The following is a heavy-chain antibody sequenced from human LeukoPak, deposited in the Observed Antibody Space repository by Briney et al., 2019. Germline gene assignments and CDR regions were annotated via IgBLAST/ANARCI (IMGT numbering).Heavy chain of an antibody. CDR2: ITYSGDNT. CDR3: ARERYFDY. Sequence: PGGSLRLSCAVSGFTFSSYAMSWVRQAPGKGLEWVSGITYSGDNTYYADSVKGRFTISRDNSKNTLYLQMNSLRAEDTAVYYCARERYFDYRGQGTLVTVSS. V-gene: IGHV3-23*01. J-gene: IGHJ4*02. CDR1: GFTFSSYA.